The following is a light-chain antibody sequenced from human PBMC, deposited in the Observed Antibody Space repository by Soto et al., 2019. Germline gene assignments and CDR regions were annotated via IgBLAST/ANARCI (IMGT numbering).Light chain of an antibody. CDR1: QSVSSY. CDR3: QKYNSAPLT. Sequence: EIVLTQSPATLSLSPGERATLSCRASQSVSSYLAWYQQKPGRAPRLLIYDASNRATGIPARFSGSGSRTDFTLTISSLEPEDVAAYYCQKYNSAPLTFGGGTKVDIK. J-gene: IGKJ4*01. V-gene: IGKV3-11*01. CDR2: DAS.